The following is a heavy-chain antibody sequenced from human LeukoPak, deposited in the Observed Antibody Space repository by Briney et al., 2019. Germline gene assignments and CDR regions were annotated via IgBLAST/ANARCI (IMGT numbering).Heavy chain of an antibody. Sequence: GESLKISCKGSGYSFTSYWIGWVRQMPGKGLEWMGIIYPGDSDTRYSPSFQGQVTISADKSISTAYLQWSSLKASDTAMYYCARTYYDFWSGYAPGHMDVWGKGTTVTVSS. CDR3: ARTYYDFWSGYAPGHMDV. V-gene: IGHV5-51*01. CDR2: IYPGDSDT. D-gene: IGHD3-3*01. J-gene: IGHJ6*03. CDR1: GYSFTSYW.